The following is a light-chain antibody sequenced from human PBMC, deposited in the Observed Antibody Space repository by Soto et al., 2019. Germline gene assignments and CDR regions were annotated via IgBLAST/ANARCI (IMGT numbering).Light chain of an antibody. J-gene: IGKJ4*01. CDR1: QSVSRSY. V-gene: IGKV3-20*01. Sequence: EIVLTQSPGTLSLSPGERATLSCRASQSVSRSYLAWYQQKPGQAPRLLIYGASRRATGIPDRFSGSGSGTDFTLTISRLEPEDFAVYYCQQYGSSPLTFGGGTKVEIK. CDR2: GAS. CDR3: QQYGSSPLT.